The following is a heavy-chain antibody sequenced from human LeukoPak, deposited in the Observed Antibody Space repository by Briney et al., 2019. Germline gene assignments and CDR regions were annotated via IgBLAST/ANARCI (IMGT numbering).Heavy chain of an antibody. V-gene: IGHV4-39*07. CDR3: AREGRRWGSYSGGAFDI. CDR2: IYHSGST. CDR1: GGSISSSSYY. Sequence: SETLSLTCTVSGGSISSSSYYWGWIRQPPGKGLEWIGEIYHSGSTNYNPSLKSRVTISVDTSKNQFSLKLSSVTAADTAVYYCAREGRRWGSYSGGAFDIWGQGTMVTVSS. D-gene: IGHD1-26*01. J-gene: IGHJ3*02.